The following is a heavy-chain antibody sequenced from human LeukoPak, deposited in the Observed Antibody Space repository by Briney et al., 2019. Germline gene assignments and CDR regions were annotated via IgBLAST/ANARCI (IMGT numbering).Heavy chain of an antibody. V-gene: IGHV4-4*07. Sequence: SETLSLTCTVSGGSISSYYWSWIRQPAGKGLEWIGRIYTSGSTNYNPSLKSRVTMSVDTSKNQFSLKLSSVTAADTAVYCCATQGGSITGTPTYYYYGMDVWGQGTTVTVSS. CDR1: GGSISSYY. D-gene: IGHD1-20*01. CDR2: IYTSGST. CDR3: ATQGGSITGTPTYYYYGMDV. J-gene: IGHJ6*02.